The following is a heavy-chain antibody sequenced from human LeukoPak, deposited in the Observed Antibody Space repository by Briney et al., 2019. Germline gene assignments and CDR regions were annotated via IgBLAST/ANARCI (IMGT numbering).Heavy chain of an antibody. CDR2: INHSGST. J-gene: IGHJ4*02. Sequence: SETLSLTCAVYGGSFSGYYWSWIRQPPGKGLEWIGEINHSGSTNYNPSLKSRVTISVDTTKNQFSLKLSAVTAADTAVNYFASDGGWVGATWKYYLDYWGQGTLVTVSS. CDR1: GGSFSGYY. CDR3: ASDGGWVGATWKYYLDY. V-gene: IGHV4-34*01. D-gene: IGHD1-26*01.